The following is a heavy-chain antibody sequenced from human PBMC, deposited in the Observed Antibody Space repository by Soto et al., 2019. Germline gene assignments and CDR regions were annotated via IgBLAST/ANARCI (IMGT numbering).Heavy chain of an antibody. Sequence: QVQLVESGGGVVQPGTSLRLSCAASGFTFSTYGMHWVRQAPGKGREWVATISYDGNYKYYADSVKGRFTISRDDSKNSLYVKMNGLGVDDTAEYFCARGRVVAVNTPEFDFWGQGALVTVCS. J-gene: IGHJ4*02. V-gene: IGHV3-30*03. CDR2: ISYDGNYK. CDR1: GFTFSTYG. D-gene: IGHD5-12*01. CDR3: ARGRVVAVNTPEFDF.